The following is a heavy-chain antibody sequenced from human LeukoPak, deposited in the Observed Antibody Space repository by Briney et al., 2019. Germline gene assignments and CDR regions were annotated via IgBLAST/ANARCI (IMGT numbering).Heavy chain of an antibody. V-gene: IGHV4-38-2*02. D-gene: IGHD2-2*01. Sequence: SPTLSPTLALFGYSISIGYSWGWIRQPPGKGLEWIGSIYYSGITYYNPSLKGRATISVDTSKNQFSLKLSSVTAADTAVYYCARDLRLRCSSTICSVPGWFDPWGQGTLVTVSS. CDR1: GYSISIGYS. CDR3: ARDLRLRCSSTICSVPGWFDP. CDR2: IYYSGIT. J-gene: IGHJ5*02.